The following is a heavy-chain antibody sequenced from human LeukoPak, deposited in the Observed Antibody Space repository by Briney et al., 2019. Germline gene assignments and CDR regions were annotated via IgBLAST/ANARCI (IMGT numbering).Heavy chain of an antibody. J-gene: IGHJ6*03. CDR2: IYYSGST. CDR3: AGIDYYHMDV. Sequence: SETLSLTCTVSGGSISSYYWSWIRQPPGKGLEWIGYIYYSGSTKYNPSLKSRVTTSVDTSKNQFSLKLSSVTAADTAVYYCAGIDYYHMDVWGKGTTVTISS. CDR1: GGSISSYY. V-gene: IGHV4-59*01.